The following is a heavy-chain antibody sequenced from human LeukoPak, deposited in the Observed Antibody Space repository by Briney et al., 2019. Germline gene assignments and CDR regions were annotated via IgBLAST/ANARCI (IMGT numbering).Heavy chain of an antibody. CDR3: ARESLGGSWFDY. Sequence: GGSLRLSCAASRFAFSSYTMHWVRQAPGKGLEWVAIISYDGSSKYYADSVKGRFTLSRDNSKNMLYLQMNSLRADDTAVYYCARESLGGSWFDYWGQGTLVTVSS. J-gene: IGHJ4*02. CDR1: RFAFSSYT. D-gene: IGHD6-13*01. CDR2: ISYDGSSK. V-gene: IGHV3-30*04.